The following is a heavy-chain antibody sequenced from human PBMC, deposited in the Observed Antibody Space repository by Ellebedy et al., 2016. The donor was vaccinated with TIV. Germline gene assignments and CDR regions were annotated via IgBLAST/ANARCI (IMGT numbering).Heavy chain of an antibody. CDR3: ARRAYGSGSYRETNFDY. Sequence: GESLKISXAASGFTFSDYYMSWIRQAPGKGLEWVANIKQDGSEKYYVDSVKGRFTISRDNAKNSLYLQMNSLRAEDTAVYYCARRAYGSGSYRETNFDYWGQGTLVTVSS. J-gene: IGHJ4*02. D-gene: IGHD3-10*01. CDR2: IKQDGSEK. CDR1: GFTFSDYY. V-gene: IGHV3-7*01.